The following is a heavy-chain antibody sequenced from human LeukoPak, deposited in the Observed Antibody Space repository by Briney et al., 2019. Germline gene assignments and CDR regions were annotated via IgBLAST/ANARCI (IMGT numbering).Heavy chain of an antibody. Sequence: PGGTLRLSCAASGFTFSSYGMSWVRQAPGKGLEWVSAISGSGGSTYYADSVKGRFTISRDNAKNSLYLQMNSLRAEDTALYYCAKGAQGWLQGYAGYWGQGTLVTVSS. CDR1: GFTFSSYG. CDR3: AKGAQGWLQGYAGY. V-gene: IGHV3-23*01. J-gene: IGHJ4*02. CDR2: ISGSGGST. D-gene: IGHD5-24*01.